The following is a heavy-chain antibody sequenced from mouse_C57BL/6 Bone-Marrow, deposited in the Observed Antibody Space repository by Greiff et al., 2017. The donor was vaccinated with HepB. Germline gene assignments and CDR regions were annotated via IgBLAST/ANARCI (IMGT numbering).Heavy chain of an antibody. Sequence: EVKLVESGPGLVKPSQSLSLTCSVPGYSITSGYYWNWIRQFPGNKLEWMGYISYDGSNNYNPSLKNRISITRDTSKNQFFLKLNSVTTEDTATYYCARGITTVVADYFDYWGQGTTLTVSS. J-gene: IGHJ2*01. CDR2: ISYDGSN. V-gene: IGHV3-6*01. CDR1: GYSITSGYY. CDR3: ARGITTVVADYFDY. D-gene: IGHD1-1*01.